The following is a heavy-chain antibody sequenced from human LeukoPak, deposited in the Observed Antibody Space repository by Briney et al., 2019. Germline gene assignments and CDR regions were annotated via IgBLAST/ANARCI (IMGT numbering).Heavy chain of an antibody. J-gene: IGHJ4*02. V-gene: IGHV3-11*01. CDR1: GFSFSDYY. Sequence: GRSLTLSCPPSGFSFSDYYMSWIRQPPGKGLEWVAYISSSGSTIYYADSVKGRFTISRDNAKNSLYLQMNSLRAEDTAVYYCARDLSGMDMPDYWGQGTLVTVSS. D-gene: IGHD7-27*01. CDR2: ISSSGSTI. CDR3: ARDLSGMDMPDY.